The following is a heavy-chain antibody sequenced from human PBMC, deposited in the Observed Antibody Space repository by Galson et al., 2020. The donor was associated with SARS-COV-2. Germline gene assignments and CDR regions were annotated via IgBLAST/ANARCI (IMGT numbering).Heavy chain of an antibody. J-gene: IGHJ6*03. CDR1: GFTFGDYA. CDR2: IRSKVYGGTT. Sequence: GGSLRLSCTASGFTFGDYAMSWVRQVPGEGLEWVGLIRSKVYGGTTEYAASVKGKFIISRDDSKSIAYLQVNSLKTEDTAVYYCTRDPETGASHYMDVWG. CDR3: TRDPETGASHYMDV. V-gene: IGHV3-49*04. D-gene: IGHD1-26*01.